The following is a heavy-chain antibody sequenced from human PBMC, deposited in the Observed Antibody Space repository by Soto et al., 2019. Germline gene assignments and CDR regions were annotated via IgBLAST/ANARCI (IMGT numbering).Heavy chain of an antibody. CDR3: AKGQGYSYGMDYYYYYGMDV. V-gene: IGHV3-23*01. CDR2: ISGSGGST. D-gene: IGHD5-18*01. Sequence: EVQLLESGGGLVQPGGSLRLSCAASGFTFSSYAMSWVRQAPGKGLEWVSAISGSGGSTYYADSVKGRFTISRDNSKNTLYLQMNSLRAEDTAVYYCAKGQGYSYGMDYYYYYGMDVWGQGTTVTVSS. J-gene: IGHJ6*02. CDR1: GFTFSSYA.